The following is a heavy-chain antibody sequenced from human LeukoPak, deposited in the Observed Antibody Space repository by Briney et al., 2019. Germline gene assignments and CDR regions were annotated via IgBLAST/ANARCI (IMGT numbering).Heavy chain of an antibody. V-gene: IGHV4-34*01. Sequence: PSETLSLTCAVYGGSFSGYYWSWIRQPPGKGLEWIGEINHSGSTNYNPSLKSRVTISVDTSKNQFSLKLSSVTAADTAVYYCARGRVDTATDYWGQGTLVTVSS. D-gene: IGHD5-18*01. CDR2: INHSGST. CDR1: GGSFSGYY. CDR3: ARGRVDTATDY. J-gene: IGHJ4*02.